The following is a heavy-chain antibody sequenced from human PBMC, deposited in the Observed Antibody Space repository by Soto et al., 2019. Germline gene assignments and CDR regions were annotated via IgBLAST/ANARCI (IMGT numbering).Heavy chain of an antibody. Sequence: TSETLSLTCTVSGGSISSSSYYWGWIRQPPGKGLEWIGSIYYSGSTYYNPSLKSRVTISVDTSKNQFSLKLSSVTAADTAVYYCARIKYSYGAIDYWGQGTLVTVSS. J-gene: IGHJ4*02. CDR1: GGSISSSSYY. D-gene: IGHD5-18*01. V-gene: IGHV4-39*01. CDR2: IYYSGST. CDR3: ARIKYSYGAIDY.